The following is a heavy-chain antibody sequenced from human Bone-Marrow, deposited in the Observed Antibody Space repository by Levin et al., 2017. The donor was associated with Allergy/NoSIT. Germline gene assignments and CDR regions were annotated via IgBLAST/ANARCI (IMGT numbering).Heavy chain of an antibody. V-gene: IGHV1-69*13. Sequence: SVKVSCKASGGTFSSYAISWVRQAPGQGLEWMGGIIPIFGTANYAQKFQGRVTITADESTSTAYMELSSLRSEDTAVYYCARGHYDFWSGYKDAFDIWGQGTMVTVSS. CDR2: IIPIFGTA. CDR3: ARGHYDFWSGYKDAFDI. J-gene: IGHJ3*02. D-gene: IGHD3-3*01. CDR1: GGTFSSYA.